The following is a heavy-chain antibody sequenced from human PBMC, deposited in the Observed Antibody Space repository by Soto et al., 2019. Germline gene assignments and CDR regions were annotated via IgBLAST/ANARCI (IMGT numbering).Heavy chain of an antibody. V-gene: IGHV3-30-3*01. Sequence: QVQLVESGGGVVQPGRSLRLSCAASGFTFSSYAMHWVRQAPGKGLEWAAVISYDGSNKYYADSVKGRFTISRDNSKNTLYLQMNSLRAEDTAVYYCARDRNIAALDYWGQGPLVTVSS. CDR2: ISYDGSNK. CDR1: GFTFSSYA. CDR3: ARDRNIAALDY. D-gene: IGHD6-13*01. J-gene: IGHJ4*02.